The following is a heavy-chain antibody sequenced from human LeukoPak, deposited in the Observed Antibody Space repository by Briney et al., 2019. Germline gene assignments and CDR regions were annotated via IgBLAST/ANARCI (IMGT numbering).Heavy chain of an antibody. CDR2: IYYSGST. CDR3: AKAVGATGIFDY. D-gene: IGHD1-26*01. V-gene: IGHV4-39*01. CDR1: GGSISSSSYY. Sequence: SETLSLTCTVSGGSISSSSYYWAWIRQPPGKGLEWIGSIYYSGSTYYNPSLKSRVTISVDTSKNQFSLKLKSVTAADSAIYYCAKAVGATGIFDYWGQGTLVTVSS. J-gene: IGHJ4*02.